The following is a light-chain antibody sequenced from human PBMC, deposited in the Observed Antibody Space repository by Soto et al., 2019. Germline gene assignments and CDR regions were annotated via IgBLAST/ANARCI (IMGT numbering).Light chain of an antibody. Sequence: EIVLTQSPGTLSLSPGERATLSCRASQSVSSSYLAWYQQKPGQAPRLLIYGASSRATGIPDRFSGSGSGTDFTLTISRLDPEDFAVYYCQQYGSSEIIFGQGTRLEI. CDR3: QQYGSSEII. CDR1: QSVSSSY. CDR2: GAS. J-gene: IGKJ5*01. V-gene: IGKV3-20*01.